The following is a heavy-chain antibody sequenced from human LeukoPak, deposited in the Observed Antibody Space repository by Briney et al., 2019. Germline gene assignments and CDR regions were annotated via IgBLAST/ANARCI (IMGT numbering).Heavy chain of an antibody. D-gene: IGHD5-18*01. Sequence: GGSLRLSCAASGFTVSSNYMGWVRQAPGKGLEWVSVIYSGGSTYYADSVKGRFTISRDNSKNTLYLQMNSLRAEDTGVYYCARGGDTGWFDPWGQGTLVTVSS. CDR2: IYSGGST. CDR3: ARGGDTGWFDP. J-gene: IGHJ5*02. V-gene: IGHV3-53*01. CDR1: GFTVSSNY.